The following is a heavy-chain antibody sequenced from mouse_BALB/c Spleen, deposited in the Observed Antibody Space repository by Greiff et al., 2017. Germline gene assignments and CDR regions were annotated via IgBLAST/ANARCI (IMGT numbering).Heavy chain of an antibody. Sequence: QVQLKQSGAELVRPGTSVKISCKASGYTFTNYWLGWVKQRPGHGLEWIGDIYPGGGYTNYNEKFKGKATLTADTSSSTAYMQLSSLTTEDSAVYFCDSAGYDRDCYAMDYWGQGTSVTVSS. CDR3: DSAGYDRDCYAMDY. J-gene: IGHJ4*01. CDR1: GYTFTNYW. D-gene: IGHD2-14*01. V-gene: IGHV1-63*02. CDR2: IYPGGGYT.